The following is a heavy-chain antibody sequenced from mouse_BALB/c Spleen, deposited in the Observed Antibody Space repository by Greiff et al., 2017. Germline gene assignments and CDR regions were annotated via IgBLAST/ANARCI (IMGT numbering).Heavy chain of an antibody. CDR1: GFAFSSYW. V-gene: IGHV4-1*02. J-gene: IGHJ3*01. CDR3: EKPGNGACLAY. Sequence: EVQLLESGGGLVQPGGSLKLSCAASGFAFSSYWMSWVRQAPGKGLEWIGEINPDSSTINYTPSLKDKFIISRDKAKNTLYLQMSKVRSEDTALYCSEKPGNGACLAYWGQGTLVTVSA. CDR2: INPDSSTI.